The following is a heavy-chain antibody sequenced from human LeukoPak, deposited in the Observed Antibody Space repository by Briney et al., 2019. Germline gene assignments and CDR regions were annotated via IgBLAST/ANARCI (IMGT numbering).Heavy chain of an antibody. CDR2: IYYSGST. Sequence: SETLSLTCTVSGGSISSYYWSWIRQPPGKGLEWIGYIYYSGSTNYNPSLKSRVAISVDTSKNQFSLKLSSVAAADTAVYYCARDQERYISSWSRYYYGMDVWGQGTTVTVSS. CDR1: GGSISSYY. V-gene: IGHV4-59*01. J-gene: IGHJ6*02. D-gene: IGHD6-13*01. CDR3: ARDQERYISSWSRYYYGMDV.